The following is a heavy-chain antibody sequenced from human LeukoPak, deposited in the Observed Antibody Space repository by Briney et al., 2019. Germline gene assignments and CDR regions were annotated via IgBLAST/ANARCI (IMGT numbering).Heavy chain of an antibody. CDR1: GGSISSSSYY. V-gene: IGHV4-39*01. CDR3: ARSGYGYYYYMDV. CDR2: IHYSGST. D-gene: IGHD3-3*01. Sequence: PSETLSLTCTVSGGSISSSSYYWGWIRQPPGKGLEWIGSIHYSGSTYYNPSLESRVTISVDTSKNQFSLKLSSVTAADTAVYYCARSGYGYYYYMDVWGKGTTVTVSS. J-gene: IGHJ6*03.